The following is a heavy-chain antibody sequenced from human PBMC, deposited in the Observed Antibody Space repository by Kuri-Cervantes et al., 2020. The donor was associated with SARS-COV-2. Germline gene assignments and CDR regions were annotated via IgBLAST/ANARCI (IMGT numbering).Heavy chain of an antibody. J-gene: IGHJ6*02. CDR3: AKGLGYYYGMDV. CDR1: GFTFSPYG. Sequence: GGSLRLSCAASGFTFSPYGMQWVRQAPGKGLEWVAVISYDGSNKYYADSVKGRFTTSRDNSKNTLYLQMNSLRAEDTAVYYCAKGLGYYYGMDVWGQGTTVTVSS. D-gene: IGHD3-10*01. CDR2: ISYDGSNK. V-gene: IGHV3-30*18.